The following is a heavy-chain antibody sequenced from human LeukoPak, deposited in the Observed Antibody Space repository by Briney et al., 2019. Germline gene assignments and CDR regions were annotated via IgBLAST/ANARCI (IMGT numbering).Heavy chain of an antibody. CDR3: GRYRSAGTEGIGIDY. CDR1: GASISSYY. D-gene: IGHD1-7*01. J-gene: IGHJ4*02. V-gene: IGHV4-59*01. Sequence: SETLSLTCTVSGASISSYYWSWIRQPPGKGLEWIGYIYYTGSTNYNPSLKSRVTISVDTSKNQFSLKLSSVTAADTAVYHCGRYRSAGTEGIGIDYWGQGTLVTVSS. CDR2: IYYTGST.